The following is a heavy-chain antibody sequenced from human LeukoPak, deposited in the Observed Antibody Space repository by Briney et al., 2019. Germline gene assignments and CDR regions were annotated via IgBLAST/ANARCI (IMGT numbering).Heavy chain of an antibody. CDR2: INSDGSST. D-gene: IGHD3-22*01. V-gene: IGHV3-74*01. CDR1: GFTFSSYW. J-gene: IGHJ4*02. Sequence: GGSLRLSCAASGFTFSSYWMHWVRHTPGEGLVWVSRINSDGSSTSYADSVKGRFTISRDNAKNTLCLQMNSLRAEDTAVYYCARARDSSGYYYFDYWGQGTLVTVSS. CDR3: ARARDSSGYYYFDY.